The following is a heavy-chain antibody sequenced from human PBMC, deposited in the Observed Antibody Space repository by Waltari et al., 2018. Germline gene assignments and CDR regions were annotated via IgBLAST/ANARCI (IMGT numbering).Heavy chain of an antibody. CDR3: ARDRGPDVNEAMGLDY. CDR1: GDSLSRGRYY. J-gene: IGHJ4*02. D-gene: IGHD3-10*01. Sequence: QVQLQESGPGLVKPSQTLSLTCTVSGDSLSRGRYYWTWIRQPAGKGLEWIGHIYKSGSTNYNPSLKTRLSISMNKSNNQLSLTLKSVTAADTAVYYCARDRGPDVNEAMGLDYWGQGTRVTVSS. CDR2: IYKSGST. V-gene: IGHV4-61*02.